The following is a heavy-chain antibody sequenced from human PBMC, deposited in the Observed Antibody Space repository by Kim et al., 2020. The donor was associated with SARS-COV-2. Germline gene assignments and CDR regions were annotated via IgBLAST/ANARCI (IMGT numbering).Heavy chain of an antibody. V-gene: IGHV4-31*03. CDR1: GGSISSGGYY. Sequence: SETLSLTCTVSGGSISSGGYYWSWIRQHPGKGLEWIGYIYYSGSTYYNPSLKSRVTISVDTSKNQFSLKLSSVTAADTAVYYCARDGGNYFDYWGQGTLVTVSS. D-gene: IGHD3-3*01. CDR3: ARDGGNYFDY. J-gene: IGHJ4*02. CDR2: IYYSGST.